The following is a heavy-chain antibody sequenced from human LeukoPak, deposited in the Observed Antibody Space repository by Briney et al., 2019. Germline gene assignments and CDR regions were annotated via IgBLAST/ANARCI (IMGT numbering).Heavy chain of an antibody. CDR3: ARGHHTRGLYDY. J-gene: IGHJ4*02. CDR1: GFSFTNYW. V-gene: IGHV3-7*01. D-gene: IGHD3-10*01. CDR2: INEDESQK. Sequence: PGGSLRLSCAASGFSFTNYWMKWVRQAPGKGLEGVANINEDESQKYYVDSVKGRFTISRDNAKNSLYLHMNSLRAADTAVYYCARGHHTRGLYDYWGQGTLATVSS.